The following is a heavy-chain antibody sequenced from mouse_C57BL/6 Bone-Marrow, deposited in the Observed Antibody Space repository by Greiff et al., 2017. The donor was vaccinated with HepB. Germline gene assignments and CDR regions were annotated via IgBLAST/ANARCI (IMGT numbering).Heavy chain of an antibody. CDR2: IDPETGGT. CDR3: TRLLGRSFWYFDV. J-gene: IGHJ1*03. D-gene: IGHD4-1*01. Sequence: VQLQQSGAELVRPGASVTLSCKASGYTFTDYEMHWVKQTPVHGLEWIGAIDPETGGTAYNQKFKGKAILTADKSSSTAYMELRSLTSAASAVYYYTRLLGRSFWYFDVWGTGTTVTVSS. V-gene: IGHV1-15*01. CDR1: GYTFTDYE.